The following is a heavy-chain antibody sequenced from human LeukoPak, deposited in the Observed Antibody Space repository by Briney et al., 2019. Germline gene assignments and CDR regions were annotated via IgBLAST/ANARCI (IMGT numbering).Heavy chain of an antibody. D-gene: IGHD6-13*01. CDR3: AKDLSRYSSSHLDY. CDR2: IRFDGSDK. J-gene: IGHJ4*02. Sequence: PGGSLRLSCAASGFTFSSYGMHWVRQAPGKGLEWVAFIRFDGSDKYYADSVKGRFTISRDNSKNTLHLQMNSLRAEDTAVYYCAKDLSRYSSSHLDYWGQGTLVTVSS. V-gene: IGHV3-30*02. CDR1: GFTFSSYG.